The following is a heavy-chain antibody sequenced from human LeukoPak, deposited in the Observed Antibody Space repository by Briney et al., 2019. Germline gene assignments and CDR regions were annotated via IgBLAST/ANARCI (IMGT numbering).Heavy chain of an antibody. CDR3: ARVWITVVTHFEAFDI. D-gene: IGHD4-23*01. J-gene: IGHJ3*02. V-gene: IGHV3-48*01. Sequence: GGSLRLSCAASGFTFNTYTMNWVRQAPGKGLEWVSYISGSSGIIDYADSVKGRFTISRDNAKNSLYLQMNSLRAEDTAVYYCARVWITVVTHFEAFDIWGQGTMVTVSS. CDR2: ISGSSGII. CDR1: GFTFNTYT.